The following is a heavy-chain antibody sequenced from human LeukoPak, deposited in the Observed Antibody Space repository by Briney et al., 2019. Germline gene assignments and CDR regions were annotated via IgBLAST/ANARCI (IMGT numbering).Heavy chain of an antibody. J-gene: IGHJ5*02. Sequence: ASVKVSCKASGGTFSSYAISWVRQAPGQGLEWMGGIIPIFGTANYAQKFQGRVTTTADESTSTAYMELSSLRSEDTAVYYCARDPYQSRTNNWFDPWGQGTLVTVSS. CDR3: ARDPYQSRTNNWFDP. V-gene: IGHV1-69*13. CDR2: IIPIFGTA. CDR1: GGTFSSYA.